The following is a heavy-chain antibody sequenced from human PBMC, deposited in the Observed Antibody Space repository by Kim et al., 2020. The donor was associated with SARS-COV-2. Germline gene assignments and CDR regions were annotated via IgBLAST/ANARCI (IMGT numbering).Heavy chain of an antibody. J-gene: IGHJ4*02. Sequence: KGRFTISRDNSKNTLYLKMNSLRAEDTAVYYCAKEVAVAGVLGFRYFDYLGQGTLVTVSS. D-gene: IGHD6-19*01. V-gene: IGHV3-30*02. CDR3: AKEVAVAGVLGFRYFDY.